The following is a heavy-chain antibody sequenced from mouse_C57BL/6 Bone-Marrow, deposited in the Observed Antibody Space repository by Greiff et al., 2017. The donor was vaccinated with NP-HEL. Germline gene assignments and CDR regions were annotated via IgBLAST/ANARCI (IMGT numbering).Heavy chain of an antibody. V-gene: IGHV1-80*01. CDR2: IYPGDGDT. CDR3: ARSGWLLHWYFDV. CDR1: GYAFSSYW. D-gene: IGHD2-3*01. J-gene: IGHJ1*03. Sequence: QVQLQQSGAELVKPGASVKISCKASGYAFSSYWMNWVKQRPGKGLEWIGQIYPGDGDTNYNGKFKGKATLTADKSSSTAYMQLSSLTSEDSAVYFCARSGWLLHWYFDVWGTGTTVTVSS.